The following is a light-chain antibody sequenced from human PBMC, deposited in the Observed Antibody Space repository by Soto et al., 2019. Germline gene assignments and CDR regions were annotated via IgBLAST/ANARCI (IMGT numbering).Light chain of an antibody. Sequence: EIVMTQSPVTLSVSPGETVILSCRASQSLRSNLAWYQQKTGQTPRLLIYSASIRAAATPARFSGSGAGTDFTLTISRLEPEDFAVYYCQQYGSSLTWTFGQGTKVDI. V-gene: IGKV3-20*01. CDR1: QSLRSN. CDR2: SAS. J-gene: IGKJ1*01. CDR3: QQYGSSLTWT.